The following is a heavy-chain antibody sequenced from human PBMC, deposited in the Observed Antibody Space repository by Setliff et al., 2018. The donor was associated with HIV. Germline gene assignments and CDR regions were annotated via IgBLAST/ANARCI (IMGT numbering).Heavy chain of an antibody. CDR3: ARDTPHIVVVTAPEPGDDAFDI. D-gene: IGHD2-21*02. CDR1: GGTFSSYA. J-gene: IGHJ3*02. V-gene: IGHV1-69*13. CDR2: IIPIFGTA. Sequence: SVKVSCKASGGTFSSYAISWVRQAPGQGLEWMGGIIPIFGTANYAQKFQGRVTITADESTSTAYMELSSLRPEDTAVYYCARDTPHIVVVTAPEPGDDAFDIWGQGTMVTVSS.